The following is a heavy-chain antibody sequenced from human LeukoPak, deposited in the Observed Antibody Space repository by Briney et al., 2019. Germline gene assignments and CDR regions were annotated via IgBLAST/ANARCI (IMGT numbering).Heavy chain of an antibody. CDR3: ARDDGPDGGATSYYYYYMDV. Sequence: SETLSLTCTVSGGSISSSSYYWGWIRQPPGKGLECIGGIYYSGGTYYTPSLKSRVTISVDTSKNQFSLKVTSVTAADTAVYYCARDDGPDGGATSYYYYYMDVWGKGTTVTISS. V-gene: IGHV4-39*02. D-gene: IGHD1-26*01. CDR1: GGSISSSSYY. J-gene: IGHJ6*03. CDR2: IYYSGGT.